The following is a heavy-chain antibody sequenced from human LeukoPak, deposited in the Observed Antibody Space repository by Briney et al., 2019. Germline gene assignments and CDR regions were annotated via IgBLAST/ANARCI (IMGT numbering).Heavy chain of an antibody. CDR1: GFTVSSNY. CDR2: IYSGGST. CDR3: ARAPYSSSFAFDY. V-gene: IGHV3-53*05. Sequence: SGGSLRLSCAASGFTVSSNYMSWVRQAPGKGLEWVSVIYSGGSTYYADSVKGRFTISRDNSKNTLYLQMGSLRAEDMAVYYCARAPYSSSFAFDYWGQGTLVTVSS. D-gene: IGHD6-13*01. J-gene: IGHJ4*02.